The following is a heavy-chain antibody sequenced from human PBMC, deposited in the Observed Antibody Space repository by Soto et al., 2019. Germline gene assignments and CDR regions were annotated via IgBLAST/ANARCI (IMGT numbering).Heavy chain of an antibody. D-gene: IGHD3-16*01. CDR3: ARGANAFGGATPRGDYYYSCGMDV. J-gene: IGHJ6*02. V-gene: IGHV1-69*13. CDR1: GGTFSSYA. CDR2: IIPIFGTA. Sequence: SVKVSCKASGGTFSSYAISWVRQAPGQGLEWMGGIIPIFGTANYAQKFQGRVTITADESTSTAYMELSSLRSEDTAVYYCARGANAFGGATPRGDYYYSCGMDVGGQGTTVTVSS.